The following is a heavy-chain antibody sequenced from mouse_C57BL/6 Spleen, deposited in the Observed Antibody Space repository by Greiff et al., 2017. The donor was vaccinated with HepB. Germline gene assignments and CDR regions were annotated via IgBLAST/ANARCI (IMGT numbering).Heavy chain of an antibody. CDR1: GYTFTSYW. J-gene: IGHJ1*03. V-gene: IGHV1-69*01. D-gene: IGHD1-3*01. CDR3: ARKGNNVGYFDV. Sequence: QVQLKQPGAELVMPGASVKLSCKASGYTFTSYWMHWVKQRPGQGLEWIGEIDPSDSYTNYNQKFKGKSTLTVDKSSSTAYMQLSSLTSEDSAVYYCARKGNNVGYFDVWGTGTTVTVSS. CDR2: IDPSDSYT.